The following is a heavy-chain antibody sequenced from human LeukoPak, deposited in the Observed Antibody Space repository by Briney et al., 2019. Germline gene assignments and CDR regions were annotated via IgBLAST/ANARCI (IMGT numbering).Heavy chain of an antibody. CDR1: GFTFSNYE. D-gene: IGHD6-19*01. CDR2: ISISGSTI. J-gene: IGHJ6*02. V-gene: IGHV3-48*03. CDR3: ARGALAGEFMDV. Sequence: GGSLRLSCAASGFTFSNYEMNWVRQAPGRGLEWVSYISISGSTIYYADSVKGRFTISRDNAKNSLYLQMNSLRAEDTAVYYCARGALAGEFMDVWGQGTTVTVSS.